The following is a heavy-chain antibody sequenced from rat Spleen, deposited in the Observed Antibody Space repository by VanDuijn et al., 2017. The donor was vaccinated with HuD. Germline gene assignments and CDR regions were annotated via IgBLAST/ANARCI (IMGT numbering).Heavy chain of an antibody. Sequence: QVQLKESGPGLVQPSQTLSLTCTVSGFSLTSYNVHWVRQPTGKGLEWMGVIWTGGSTDYNSALKSRLSISRDTSKNQVFLKMNSLQSEDTSTYYCARASYTIARGYVMDAWGQGASVTVSS. CDR2: IWTGGST. CDR1: GFSLTSYN. V-gene: IGHV2-30*01. D-gene: IGHD1-2*01. J-gene: IGHJ4*01. CDR3: ARASYTIARGYVMDA.